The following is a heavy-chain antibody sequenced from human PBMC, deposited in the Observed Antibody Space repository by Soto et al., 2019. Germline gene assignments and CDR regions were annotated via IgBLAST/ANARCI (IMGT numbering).Heavy chain of an antibody. CDR2: IIPIFGTT. Sequence: GASVKVSCKASGGTLSSYALSWVRQAPGQGLEWMGGIIPIFGTTNYAQKFQGRVTITADESTNTAYMELSSLRSEDTAVYYCATGSYDYVWGTYRQVAIDYWGQGTLVTVSS. J-gene: IGHJ4*02. CDR3: ATGSYDYVWGTYRQVAIDY. CDR1: GGTLSSYA. D-gene: IGHD3-16*02. V-gene: IGHV1-69*13.